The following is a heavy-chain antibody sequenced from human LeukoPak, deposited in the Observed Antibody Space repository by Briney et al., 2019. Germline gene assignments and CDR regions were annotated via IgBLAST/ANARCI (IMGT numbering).Heavy chain of an antibody. J-gene: IGHJ3*02. CDR2: IYYSGST. Sequence: PETHPLPHTVSGDSISTYYWSWIRQPPGKGLEWIGYIYYSGSTSYNPSLKSRLTISVDTSKNQFSLKLSSVTAADTAVYYCARGHGDSSGYTNLAFDIWGQGTMVTVSS. D-gene: IGHD3-22*01. V-gene: IGHV4-59*08. CDR3: ARGHGDSSGYTNLAFDI. CDR1: GDSISTYY.